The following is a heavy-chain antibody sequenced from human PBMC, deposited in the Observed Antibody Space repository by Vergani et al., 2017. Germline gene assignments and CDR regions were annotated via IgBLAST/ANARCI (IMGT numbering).Heavy chain of an antibody. CDR3: ARGLRLLYNRFDP. J-gene: IGHJ5*02. D-gene: IGHD1-14*01. V-gene: IGHV3-33*01. Sequence: QVQLVESGGGVVQPGRSLRLSCAASGFTFNQYGMHWVRQAPGKGLEWVAVTWYDGNNKQYADSVKGRFTISKDNSKSTMYLQMKSLRDEDTGVYYCARGLRLLYNRFDPWGQGTLVTVSS. CDR2: TWYDGNNK. CDR1: GFTFNQYG.